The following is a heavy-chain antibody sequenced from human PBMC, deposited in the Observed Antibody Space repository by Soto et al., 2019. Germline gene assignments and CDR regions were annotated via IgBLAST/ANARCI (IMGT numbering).Heavy chain of an antibody. J-gene: IGHJ3*01. CDR3: VRVKLGPKPLRALDA. CDR2: IKNNANSYAT. V-gene: IGHV3-72*01. Sequence: EVHLVESGGGLVQPGGPLRLSCAASGFTFSDHYMDWVRQAPGKGLEWVARIKNNANSYATEYAASVKGRFTNSRDDSKNSLYLQMNSLRTHDTAIYYCVRVKLGPKPLRALDAGGQGTMGTVSS. D-gene: IGHD6-13*01. CDR1: GFTFSDHY.